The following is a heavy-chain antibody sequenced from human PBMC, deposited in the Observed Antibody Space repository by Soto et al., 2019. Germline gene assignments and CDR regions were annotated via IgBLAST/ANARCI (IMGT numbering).Heavy chain of an antibody. D-gene: IGHD4-17*01. CDR2: ISYDGSNK. Sequence: PGGSLRLSCAASGFSFSTYAMHWVRQAPGKGLEWVAVISYDGSNKYYTDSVKGRFTISRDNSKNTLYLQMNSLRAEDTAVYYCAADGTVTLIGSFDYWGQGALVTVSS. V-gene: IGHV3-30-3*01. J-gene: IGHJ4*02. CDR3: AADGTVTLIGSFDY. CDR1: GFSFSTYA.